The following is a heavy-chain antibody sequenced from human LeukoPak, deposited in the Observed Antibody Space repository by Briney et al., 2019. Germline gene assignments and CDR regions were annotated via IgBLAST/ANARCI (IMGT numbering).Heavy chain of an antibody. Sequence: GASEKVSCKASGGTCSSYAISWVRQATGQWLEWMGGIIPIFGTANYAQKFQGRVTITADESTSTAYMELSSLRSEDTAVYYCATGHIVGATTLLDYWGQGTLVTVSS. CDR1: GGTCSSYA. CDR3: ATGHIVGATTLLDY. CDR2: IIPIFGTA. J-gene: IGHJ4*02. V-gene: IGHV1-69*01. D-gene: IGHD1-26*01.